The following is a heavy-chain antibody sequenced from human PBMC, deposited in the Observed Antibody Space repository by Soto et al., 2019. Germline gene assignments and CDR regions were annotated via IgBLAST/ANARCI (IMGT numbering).Heavy chain of an antibody. J-gene: IGHJ4*02. CDR2: INDSGST. CDR1: GGSLSGYY. Sequence: QVQLQHWGAGLLKPSETLSRTCAVYGGSLSGYYWSWIRQPPGKGLEWIGEINDSGSTNYNPSFKSRVTISADTSKNQFSLKLTSETAADTAVYYCARRVTMQYYFDYWGQGTLVPVFS. CDR3: ARRVTMQYYFDY. D-gene: IGHD2-2*01. V-gene: IGHV4-34*01.